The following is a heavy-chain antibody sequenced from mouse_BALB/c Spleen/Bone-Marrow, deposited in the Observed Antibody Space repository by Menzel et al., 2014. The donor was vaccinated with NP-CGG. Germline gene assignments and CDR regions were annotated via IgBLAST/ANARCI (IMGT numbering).Heavy chain of an antibody. D-gene: IGHD2-1*01. CDR2: IYPGDGST. CDR3: ARPDGNYESYFDY. J-gene: IGHJ2*01. CDR1: GYTLTSCY. Sequence: QVQLQQSGPELVKPGASVKMSSKASGYTLTSCYIHWVKQSPGQGLEWIGWIYPGDGSTEYNEKFKGKTTLTADKSSSTAYMLLSSLTSEDSAIYFCARPDGNYESYFDYWGQGTTLTVSS. V-gene: IGHV1S56*01.